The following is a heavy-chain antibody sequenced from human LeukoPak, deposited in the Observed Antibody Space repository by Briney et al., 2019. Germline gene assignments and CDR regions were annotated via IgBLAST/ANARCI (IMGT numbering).Heavy chain of an antibody. D-gene: IGHD1-1*01. CDR1: GGSISSYY. CDR3: NVRPGDY. V-gene: IGHV4-39*07. Sequence: SETLSLTCTVSGGSISSYYWSWIRQPPGKGLEWIGSIYYSGSTYYNPSLKSRVTISVDTSKNQFSLKLSSVTAADTAVYYCNVRPGDYWGQGTLVTVSS. CDR2: IYYSGST. J-gene: IGHJ4*02.